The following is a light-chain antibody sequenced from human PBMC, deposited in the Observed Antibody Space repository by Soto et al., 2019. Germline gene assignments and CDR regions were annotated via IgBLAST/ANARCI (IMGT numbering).Light chain of an antibody. V-gene: IGKV3-20*01. CDR1: QSVSSSQ. CDR3: QQFGSSPEYT. CDR2: GAS. Sequence: EIVLTQSTGTLSLSPGERATLSCTASQSVSSSQLAWYQQKPGQAPRLLIYGASTTATGIPDRFSGGGSGTDFTLTISRLEPEDFAVYYCQQFGSSPEYTFGQGTKLEVK. J-gene: IGKJ2*01.